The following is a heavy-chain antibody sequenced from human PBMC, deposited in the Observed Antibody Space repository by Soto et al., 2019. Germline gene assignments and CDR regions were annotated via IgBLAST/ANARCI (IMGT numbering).Heavy chain of an antibody. J-gene: IGHJ4*02. CDR3: ARVGSVAAGRPFDY. Sequence: GASVKVSCKTSGYIFTSYGVAWVRQAPGQGLEWMGWFIAYNYDTTYAQNVQGRVTMTTDTSTSTAYMELTSLTSDDTAVYFCARVGSVAAGRPFDYWGQGTLVTVSS. D-gene: IGHD2-15*01. CDR1: GYIFTSYG. V-gene: IGHV1-18*01. CDR2: FIAYNYDT.